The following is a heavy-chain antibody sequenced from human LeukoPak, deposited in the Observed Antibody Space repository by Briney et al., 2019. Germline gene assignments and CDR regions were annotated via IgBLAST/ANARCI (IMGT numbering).Heavy chain of an antibody. V-gene: IGHV4-59*01. CDR2: IYYSGST. D-gene: IGHD2-2*01. J-gene: IGHJ4*02. CDR3: ARTLRGRLLSVYYFDY. Sequence: SETLSLTCTVSGGSISSYYWSWLRQPPGKGLEWIGYIYYSGSTNYNPSLKSRVTISVDTSKNQFSLKLSSVTAADTAVYYCARTLRGRLLSVYYFDYWGQGTLVTVSS. CDR1: GGSISSYY.